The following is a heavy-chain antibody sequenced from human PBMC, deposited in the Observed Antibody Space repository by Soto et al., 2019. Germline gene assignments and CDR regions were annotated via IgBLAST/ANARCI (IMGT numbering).Heavy chain of an antibody. Sequence: GGSLRLSCAASGFTFSSYGMDWVRQAPGKXLEWVAVISYDGSNKYYADSVKGRFTISRDNSKNTLYLQMNSLRAEDTAVYYCAKDGAAAGYLYYYYYGMDVWGQGTTVTVSS. CDR1: GFTFSSYG. D-gene: IGHD6-13*01. CDR3: AKDGAAAGYLYYYYYGMDV. V-gene: IGHV3-30*18. J-gene: IGHJ6*02. CDR2: ISYDGSNK.